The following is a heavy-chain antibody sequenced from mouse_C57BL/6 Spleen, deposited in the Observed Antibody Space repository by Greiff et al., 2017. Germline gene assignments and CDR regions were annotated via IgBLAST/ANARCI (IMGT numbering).Heavy chain of an antibody. V-gene: IGHV1-52*01. CDR1: GYTFTSYW. D-gene: IGHD4-1*01. CDR2: LDPSDSET. Sequence: QVQLQQPGAELVRPGSSVKLSCKASGYTFTSYWMHWVKQRPIQGLEWIGNLDPSDSETHYNQKFKDKATFTVDKSSSTAYMQHSSLTTEDSAVYYCARDCLGRVYFDYWGQGTTLTVSS. J-gene: IGHJ2*01. CDR3: ARDCLGRVYFDY.